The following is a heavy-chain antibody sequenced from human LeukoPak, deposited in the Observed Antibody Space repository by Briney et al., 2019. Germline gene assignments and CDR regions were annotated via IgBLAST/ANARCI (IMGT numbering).Heavy chain of an antibody. CDR3: ARGPVAGTFTFDY. J-gene: IGHJ4*02. CDR1: GYTFTGYY. CDR2: INPSSGGT. Sequence: ASVKVSCKASGYTFTGYYMHWVRQAPGQGLEWMGWINPSSGGTDYAQKFQGWVTMTRDTSISTAYMELSRLRSDDTAVYYCARGPVAGTFTFDYWGQGTLVTVSS. V-gene: IGHV1-2*04. D-gene: IGHD6-19*01.